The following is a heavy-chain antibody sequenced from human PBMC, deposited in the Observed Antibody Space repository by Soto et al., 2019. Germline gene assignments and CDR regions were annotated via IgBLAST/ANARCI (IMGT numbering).Heavy chain of an antibody. Sequence: PGGSLRLSCAASGLTFSSHWMTWVRQAPGEGLEWVANIKQDGSDKYYVDSVKGRFTISRDNAKNSLYLQMNSLRAEDTAVYYCTRVRGTYLNAMDVWGQGTTVTVSS. J-gene: IGHJ6*02. CDR2: IKQDGSDK. V-gene: IGHV3-7*05. D-gene: IGHD1-26*01. CDR1: GLTFSSHW. CDR3: TRVRGTYLNAMDV.